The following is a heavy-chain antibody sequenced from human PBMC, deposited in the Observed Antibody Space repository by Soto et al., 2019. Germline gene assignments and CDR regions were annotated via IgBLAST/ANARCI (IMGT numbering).Heavy chain of an antibody. V-gene: IGHV4-34*01. J-gene: IGHJ4*02. D-gene: IGHD5-18*01. CDR2: INHSGST. CDR3: ARGGSQNTGPPL. CDR1: GGSFSGYY. Sequence: PSETLSLTCAVYGGSFSGYYWTWIRQPPGTGLEWIGEINHSGSTNYNPSLKSRVTISVDTSRNQFSLKLSSVTAADTAVYYCARGGSQNTGPPLWGQGILVTVSS.